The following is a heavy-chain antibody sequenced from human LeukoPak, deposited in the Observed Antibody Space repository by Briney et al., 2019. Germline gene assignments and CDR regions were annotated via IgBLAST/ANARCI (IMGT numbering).Heavy chain of an antibody. V-gene: IGHV1-58*01. J-gene: IGHJ4*02. CDR1: GFTFTSSA. CDR3: AADLGPGNSGYSSPIDY. D-gene: IGHD3-22*01. Sequence: GASVEVSCKASGFTFTSSAVQWVRQARGQRLEWIGWIVVGSGNTNYAQKFQERVTITRDMSTSTAYMELSSLRSEDTAVYYCAADLGPGNSGYSSPIDYWGQGTLVTVSS. CDR2: IVVGSGNT.